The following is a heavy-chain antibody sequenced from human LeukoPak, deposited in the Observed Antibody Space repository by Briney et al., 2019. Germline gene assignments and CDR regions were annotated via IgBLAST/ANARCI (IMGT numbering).Heavy chain of an antibody. V-gene: IGHV3-30-3*01. D-gene: IGHD4/OR15-4a*01. CDR3: AKDGYAMVSFFDY. CDR2: ISYDGSNK. J-gene: IGHJ4*02. CDR1: GFTFSSYA. Sequence: PGGSLRLSCAASGFTFSSYAMHWVRQAPGKGLEWVAVISYDGSNKYYADSVKGRFTISRDNSKNTLYLQMNSLRAEDTAVYYCAKDGYAMVSFFDYWGQGTLVSVSS.